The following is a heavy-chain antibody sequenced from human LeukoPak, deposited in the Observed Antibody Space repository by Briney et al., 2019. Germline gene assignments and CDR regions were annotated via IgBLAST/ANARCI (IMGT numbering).Heavy chain of an antibody. J-gene: IGHJ4*02. CDR3: ATQQGGNPVY. V-gene: IGHV3-30*04. Sequence: QPGGSLRLSCAASGFTFSSYSMHWVRQAPGKGLEWVAVTSYDEESKFYADSVKGRFTISRDNAKNMLYLQVNSLRAEDTAVYYCATQQGGNPVYWGQGTLVTVSS. CDR1: GFTFSSYS. D-gene: IGHD1-14*01. CDR2: TSYDEESK.